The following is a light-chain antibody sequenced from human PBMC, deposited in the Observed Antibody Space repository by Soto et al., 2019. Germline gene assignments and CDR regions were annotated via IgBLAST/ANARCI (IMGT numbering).Light chain of an antibody. V-gene: IGKV3-15*01. CDR1: QTVSGN. Sequence: EVVMTQSPATLSVSPEERATVSCRASQTVSGNLAWYQQRPGQAPRLLMYGASTRATGIPARFSGSGSGTEFTLTISSLQSEDFAVYYCQQYNNWPPWTFGQGTKVEIK. CDR3: QQYNNWPPWT. J-gene: IGKJ1*01. CDR2: GAS.